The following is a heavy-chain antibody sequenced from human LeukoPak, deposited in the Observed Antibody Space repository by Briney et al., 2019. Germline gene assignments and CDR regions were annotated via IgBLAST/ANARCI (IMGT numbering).Heavy chain of an antibody. Sequence: GGSLRLSCAASGFTSGDYYMTWIRQAPGKGLEWVSYLSSSGNTIYHADSVKGRFTISRDNAKNSLYLQLNSLRAEDTALYYCAGGQSHYYGMDVWGQGTTVTVSS. D-gene: IGHD4-11*01. CDR2: LSSSGNTI. V-gene: IGHV3-11*01. J-gene: IGHJ6*02. CDR3: AGGQSHYYGMDV. CDR1: GFTSGDYY.